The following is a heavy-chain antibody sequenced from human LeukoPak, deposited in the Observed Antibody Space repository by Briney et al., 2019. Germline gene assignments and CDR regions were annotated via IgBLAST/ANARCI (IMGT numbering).Heavy chain of an antibody. CDR2: ISGSGAST. J-gene: IGHJ3*02. CDR1: GFTFSSYA. CDR3: AEGRGSFTDFDM. D-gene: IGHD2-15*01. V-gene: IGHV3-23*01. Sequence: GGSLRLSCAASGFTFSSYAMNWVRQAPGKGLEWVSGISGSGASTYYADSVKGRFTISRDNSKNTLYVQMNSLRADDTAVYYCAEGRGSFTDFDMWGQGTTVTVSS.